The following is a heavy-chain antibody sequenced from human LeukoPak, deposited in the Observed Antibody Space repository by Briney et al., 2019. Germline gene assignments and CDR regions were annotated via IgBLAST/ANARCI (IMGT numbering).Heavy chain of an antibody. V-gene: IGHV4-4*07. CDR1: GGSISSYY. Sequence: PSETLSLTCTVSGGSISSYYWSWIRQPAGKGLEWIGRIYTSGSTNYNPSLKSRVTMSVDTSKNQFSLKLCSVTAADTAVYYCARGTYSSSWYSDGMDVWGQGTTVTVSS. D-gene: IGHD6-13*01. J-gene: IGHJ6*02. CDR2: IYTSGST. CDR3: ARGTYSSSWYSDGMDV.